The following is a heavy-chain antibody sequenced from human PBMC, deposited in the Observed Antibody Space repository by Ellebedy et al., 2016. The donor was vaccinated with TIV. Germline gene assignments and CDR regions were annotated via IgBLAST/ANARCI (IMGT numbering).Heavy chain of an antibody. CDR2: ISGSGGST. V-gene: IGHV3-23*01. CDR1: GFTFSSYA. Sequence: GGSLRLSXAASGFTFSSYAMSWVRQAPGKGLEWVSAISGSGGSTYYADSVKGRFTISRDNSKNTLYLQMNSLRAEDTAVYYCAKDSPSGEAMGHYYYYYGMDVWGQGTTVTVSS. D-gene: IGHD5-18*01. J-gene: IGHJ6*02. CDR3: AKDSPSGEAMGHYYYYYGMDV.